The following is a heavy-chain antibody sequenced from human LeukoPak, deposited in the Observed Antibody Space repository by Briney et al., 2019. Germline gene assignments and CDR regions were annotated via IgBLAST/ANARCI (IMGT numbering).Heavy chain of an antibody. CDR2: IYYSGST. Sequence: SETLSLTCTVSGGSISNYYWSWIRQPPGKGLEWIGYIYYSGSTNYNPSLKSRVTISVDTSKNQFSLKLSSVTAADTAVYYCARSRPYCSSTSCYMGWFDPWGQGTLVTVSS. V-gene: IGHV4-59*01. CDR1: GGSISNYY. CDR3: ARSRPYCSSTSCYMGWFDP. J-gene: IGHJ5*02. D-gene: IGHD2-2*02.